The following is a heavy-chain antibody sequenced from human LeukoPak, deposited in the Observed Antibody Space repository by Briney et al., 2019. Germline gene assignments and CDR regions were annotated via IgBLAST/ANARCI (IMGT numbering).Heavy chain of an antibody. CDR2: MSYDGSTK. J-gene: IGHJ4*02. D-gene: IGHD2-15*01. V-gene: IGHV3-30-3*01. Sequence: GSLRLSCAASGFTFSSYAMHWVRQAPGKGLEWVALMSYDGSTKYYADSVKGRFTVSRDTSQNALSLLMSSLRTEDTALYYCARGGYCSRGSCSHVFDYWGPGTLVTVSS. CDR1: GFTFSSYA. CDR3: ARGGYCSRGSCSHVFDY.